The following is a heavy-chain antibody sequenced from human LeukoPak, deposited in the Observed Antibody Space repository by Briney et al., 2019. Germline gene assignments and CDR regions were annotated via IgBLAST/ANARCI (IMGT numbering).Heavy chain of an antibody. J-gene: IGHJ4*02. Sequence: PSETLSLTCTASGGSLTDGDYYWGWVRQSPGTGLHWLATTWRGASLNSRVTISLDTSKNHFSLNLTSVSAADTAVYYCTRLGRDGYNFGRYYFERWGQGTLVTVSS. CDR3: TRLGRDGYNFGRYYFER. CDR2: TWRG. D-gene: IGHD5-24*01. V-gene: IGHV4-30-4*08. CDR1: GGSLTDGDYY.